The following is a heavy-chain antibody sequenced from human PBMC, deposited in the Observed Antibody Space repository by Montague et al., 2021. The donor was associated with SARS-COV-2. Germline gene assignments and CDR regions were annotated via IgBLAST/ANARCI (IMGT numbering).Heavy chain of an antibody. V-gene: IGHV3-30-3*01. D-gene: IGHD6-19*01. J-gene: IGHJ4*02. CDR2: ISYDGSNK. CDR1: GFTFSSYA. CDR3: ARGTGISSGWFDC. Sequence: SLRLSCAASGFTFSSYAMHWVRQAPGKGLEWVAVISYDGSNKYYADSVKGRFTISRDNSKNTLYLQMNSLRAEDTAVYYCARGTGISSGWFDCWGQGTLVTVSS.